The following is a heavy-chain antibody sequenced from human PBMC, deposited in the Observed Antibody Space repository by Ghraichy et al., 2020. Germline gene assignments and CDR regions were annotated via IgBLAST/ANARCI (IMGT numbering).Heavy chain of an antibody. Sequence: ASVKVSCKASGYTFTSYAMHWVRQAPGQRLEWMGWINAGNGNTKYSQKFQGRVTITRDTSASTAYMELSSLRSEDTAVYYCARVGFGEKGSYGMDVWGQGTTVTVSS. J-gene: IGHJ6*02. CDR2: INAGNGNT. D-gene: IGHD3-10*01. V-gene: IGHV1-3*01. CDR3: ARVGFGEKGSYGMDV. CDR1: GYTFTSYA.